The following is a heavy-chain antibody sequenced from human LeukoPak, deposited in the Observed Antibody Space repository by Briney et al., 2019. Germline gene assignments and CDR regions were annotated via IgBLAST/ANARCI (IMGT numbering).Heavy chain of an antibody. Sequence: SETLSLTCAVYGGSFSGYYWSWIRQPPGKGLEWIGEINHSGSTNYNPSLKSRVTISVDTSKNQFSLKLSSVTAADTAVYYCARDYPGGYSYGYLGDYYYYMDVWGKGTTVTVSS. CDR2: INHSGST. CDR1: GGSFSGYY. CDR3: ARDYPGGYSYGYLGDYYYYMDV. J-gene: IGHJ6*03. V-gene: IGHV4-34*01. D-gene: IGHD5-18*01.